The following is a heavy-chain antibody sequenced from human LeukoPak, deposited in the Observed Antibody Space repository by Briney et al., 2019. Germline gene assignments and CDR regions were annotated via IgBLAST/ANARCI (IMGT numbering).Heavy chain of an antibody. CDR1: GFTFSSFA. J-gene: IGHJ4*02. CDR2: VRYDGSDK. V-gene: IGHV3-30*02. Sequence: GGSLRLSCAASGFTFSSFALHWVRQAPGKGLEWVAFVRYDGSDKYYADSVKGRFTISRDNSKNTLYLQMNSLRAEDTAVYYCAKTEAVAGRFEYWGQGTLVTVSS. D-gene: IGHD6-19*01. CDR3: AKTEAVAGRFEY.